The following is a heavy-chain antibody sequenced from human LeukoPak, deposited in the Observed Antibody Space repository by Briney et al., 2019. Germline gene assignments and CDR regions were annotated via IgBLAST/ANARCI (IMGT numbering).Heavy chain of an antibody. CDR2: INHSGST. V-gene: IGHV4-34*01. J-gene: IGHJ3*02. Sequence: SETLSLTCAVYGGSFSGYYWSWIRQPPGKGLEWIGEINHSGSTNYNPSLKSRVTISVDTSKNQFSLKLSSVTAADTAVYYCARDLTSNIWGQGTMVTVSS. CDR1: GGSFSGYY. D-gene: IGHD2-21*02. CDR3: ARDLTSNI.